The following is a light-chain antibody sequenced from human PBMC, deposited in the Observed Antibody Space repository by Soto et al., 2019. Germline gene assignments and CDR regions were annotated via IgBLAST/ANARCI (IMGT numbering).Light chain of an antibody. CDR2: GAS. V-gene: IGKV3-20*01. Sequence: DIVLTRSPSTLSLSPGERATLSSTAGQSVSSNYLAWYQQKPGQAPRLLIYGASNRATGIPDRFSGSGSGTDLTLTISRLEPEDFAVYYCQQYGSSGTFGQGTQVDIK. CDR3: QQYGSSGT. CDR1: QSVSSNY. J-gene: IGKJ1*01.